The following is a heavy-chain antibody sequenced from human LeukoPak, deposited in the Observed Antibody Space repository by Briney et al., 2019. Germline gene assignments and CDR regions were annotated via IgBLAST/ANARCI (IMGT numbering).Heavy chain of an antibody. J-gene: IGHJ2*01. D-gene: IGHD2-21*02. V-gene: IGHV3-21*01. Sequence: GGSLRLSCAASGFTFSSYSMNWVRQAPGKGLEWVSSISSSSYIYYADSVKGRFTISRDNAKNSLYLQMNSLRAEDTAVYYCARDGTYCGGDCYRRYFDLWGRGTLVTVSS. CDR2: ISSSSYI. CDR3: ARDGTYCGGDCYRRYFDL. CDR1: GFTFSSYS.